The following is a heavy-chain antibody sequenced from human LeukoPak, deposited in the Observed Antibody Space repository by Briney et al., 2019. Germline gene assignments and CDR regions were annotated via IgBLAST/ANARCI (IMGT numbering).Heavy chain of an antibody. CDR1: GFTFSSYW. CDR3: ARELYDIVVVPAAPSGFDP. Sequence: GGSLRLSCAASGFTFSSYWMHWVRQAPGKGLVWVSRIKTDGSSTNYADSVKGRFTISRDNAKNSLYLQMNSLRAEDTAVYYCARELYDIVVVPAAPSGFDPWGQGTLVTVSS. J-gene: IGHJ5*02. D-gene: IGHD2-2*01. CDR2: IKTDGSST. V-gene: IGHV3-74*01.